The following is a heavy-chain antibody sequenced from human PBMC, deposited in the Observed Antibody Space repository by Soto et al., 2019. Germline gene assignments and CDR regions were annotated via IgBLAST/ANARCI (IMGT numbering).Heavy chain of an antibody. CDR1: GFTFSNAW. J-gene: IGHJ4*02. CDR3: TTDPIAAPQPFDY. D-gene: IGHD6-6*01. V-gene: IGHV3-15*01. Sequence: GGSLRLSCAASGFTFSNAWMSWVRQAPGKGLEWVGRIKSKTDGGTTDYAAPVKGRFTISRDDSKNTLYLQMNSLKTEDTAVYYCTTDPIAAPQPFDYWGQGTLVTVSS. CDR2: IKSKTDGGTT.